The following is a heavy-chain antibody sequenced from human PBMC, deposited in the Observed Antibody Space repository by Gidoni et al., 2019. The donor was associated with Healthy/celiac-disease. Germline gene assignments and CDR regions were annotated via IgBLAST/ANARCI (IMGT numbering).Heavy chain of an antibody. J-gene: IGHJ3*02. V-gene: IGHV1-69*01. Sequence: LEWMGGIIPIFGTANYAQKFQGRVTITADESTSTAYMELSSLRSEDTAVYYCASPGSGAVAGLDAFDIWGQGTMVTVSS. CDR2: IIPIFGTA. CDR3: ASPGSGAVAGLDAFDI. D-gene: IGHD6-19*01.